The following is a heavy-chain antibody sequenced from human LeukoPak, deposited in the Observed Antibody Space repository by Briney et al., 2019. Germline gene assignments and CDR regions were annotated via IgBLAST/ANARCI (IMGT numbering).Heavy chain of an antibody. CDR1: GYTFTSYH. CDR3: ARDSDTYYDFWSGYNRGYYYYMDV. V-gene: IGHV1-2*02. Sequence: ASVKVSCKASGYTFTSYHMHWVRQAPGQGLEWMGIINPSGGTTHYAQKFQGRVTMTRDTSISTAYMELSRLRSDDTAVYYCARDSDTYYDFWSGYNRGYYYYMDVWGKGTTVTVSS. CDR2: INPSGGTT. D-gene: IGHD3-3*01. J-gene: IGHJ6*03.